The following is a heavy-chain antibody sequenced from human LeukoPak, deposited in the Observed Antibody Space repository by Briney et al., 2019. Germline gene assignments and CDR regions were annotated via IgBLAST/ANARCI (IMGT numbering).Heavy chain of an antibody. Sequence: GASVKVSCKASGYTFTSYGISWVRQAPGQGLEWMGWISAYNGNTNYAQKLQGRVTMTTDTSTSTAYMELRSLRSDDTAFYYCAVGLRYLEWLLRPLDYWGQGTLVTVSS. CDR2: ISAYNGNT. CDR3: AVGLRYLEWLLRPLDY. CDR1: GYTFTSYG. J-gene: IGHJ4*02. D-gene: IGHD3-3*01. V-gene: IGHV1-18*01.